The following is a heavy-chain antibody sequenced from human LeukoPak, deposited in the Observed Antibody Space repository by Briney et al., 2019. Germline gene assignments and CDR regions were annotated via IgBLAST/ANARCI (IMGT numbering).Heavy chain of an antibody. CDR2: IKQDGSEK. D-gene: IGHD2-8*01. CDR1: GFTFSSYG. CDR3: ASANSYAKAFDI. J-gene: IGHJ3*02. V-gene: IGHV3-7*01. Sequence: GGSLRLSCAASGFTFSSYGMHWVRQAPGKGLEWVANIKQDGSEKYYVDSVKGRFTISRDNAKNSLYLQMNSLRAEDTAVYYCASANSYAKAFDIWGQGTMVTVSS.